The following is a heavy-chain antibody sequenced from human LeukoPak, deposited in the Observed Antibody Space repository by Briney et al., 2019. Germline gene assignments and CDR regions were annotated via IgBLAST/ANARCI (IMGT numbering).Heavy chain of an antibody. V-gene: IGHV3-64*01. CDR1: GFTFSSYA. J-gene: IGHJ6*02. CDR3: ARWYKSLDI. Sequence: GGSLRLSCAASGFTFSSYAMHWVRQAPGKGLEYVSGIGMNGGTTYYANSVKGRFTISRDNSKNTIYLQMGSLKTEDMAVYHCARWYKSLDIWGQGTTVTVS. CDR2: IGMNGGTT. D-gene: IGHD1-1*01.